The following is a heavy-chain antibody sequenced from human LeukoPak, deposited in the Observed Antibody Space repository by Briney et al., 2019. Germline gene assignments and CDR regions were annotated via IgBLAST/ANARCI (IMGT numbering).Heavy chain of an antibody. Sequence: GGSLRLSCAASGFTFSDYYMSWIRQAPGKGLEWVSYIATNGGTIQYTDSVRGRFTISRDNAKNSLYLHMNSLRAEDTAVYYCARVALTYTILGVEGDASDIWGQGTMVTVSS. D-gene: IGHD3-3*01. J-gene: IGHJ3*02. CDR1: GFTFSDYY. CDR3: ARVALTYTILGVEGDASDI. CDR2: IATNGGTI. V-gene: IGHV3-11*04.